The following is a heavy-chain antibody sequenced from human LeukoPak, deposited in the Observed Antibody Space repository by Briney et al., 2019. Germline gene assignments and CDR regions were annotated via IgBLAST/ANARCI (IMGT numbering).Heavy chain of an antibody. CDR1: GGSISSYY. D-gene: IGHD6-13*01. V-gene: IGHV4-59*08. CDR2: IDYSGST. CDR3: AGSIAAAGYYYYGMDV. J-gene: IGHJ6*02. Sequence: SETLSLTCIVSGGSISSYYWSWIRQPPGKGLEWIGYIDYSGSTNYNPSLKSRVTISVDTSRNQISLKLSSVTAADTAVYYCAGSIAAAGYYYYGMDVWGQGTLVTVSS.